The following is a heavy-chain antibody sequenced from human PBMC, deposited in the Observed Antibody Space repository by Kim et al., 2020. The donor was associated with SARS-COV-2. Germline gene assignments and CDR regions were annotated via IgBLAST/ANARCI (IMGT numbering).Heavy chain of an antibody. J-gene: IGHJ4*02. V-gene: IGHV1-69*13. CDR2: IIPILDTT. CDR1: GGTFSSSA. D-gene: IGHD4-17*01. CDR3: ARGAWYDEYNDYGGVDY. Sequence: SVKVSCKASGGTFSSSAISWVRQAPGQGLEWMGGIIPILDTTSYAQEFQGRVTITADESTRTAYMELGSLRSEDTAVYYCARGAWYDEYNDYGGVDYWGQGTLVTVPS.